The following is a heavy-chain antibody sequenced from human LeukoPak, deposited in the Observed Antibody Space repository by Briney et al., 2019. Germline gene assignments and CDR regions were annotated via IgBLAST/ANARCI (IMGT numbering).Heavy chain of an antibody. CDR2: IYTSGST. Sequence: SETLSLTCTVSGDSISNYYWSWIRQPAGKGLEWIGRIYTSGSTNYNPSLKSRVTISVDTSKNQFSLKLSSVTAADTAVYYCARGYSYQLLFGNYYYYMDVWGKGTTVTVSS. CDR3: ARGYSYQLLFGNYYYYMDV. D-gene: IGHD2-2*01. J-gene: IGHJ6*03. CDR1: GDSISNYY. V-gene: IGHV4-4*07.